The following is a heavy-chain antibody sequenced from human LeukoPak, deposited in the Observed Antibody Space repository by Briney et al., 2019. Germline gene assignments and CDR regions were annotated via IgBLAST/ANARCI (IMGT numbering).Heavy chain of an antibody. Sequence: GRSLRPSCAASGFTFSSYGMHWVRQAPGKGLEWVAVISYDGSNKYYADSVKGRFTISRDNSKNTLYLQMNSLRAEDTAVYYCAKVLGGYVPFDYWGQGTLVTVSS. CDR2: ISYDGSNK. J-gene: IGHJ4*02. CDR1: GFTFSSYG. V-gene: IGHV3-30*18. CDR3: AKVLGGYVPFDY. D-gene: IGHD3-22*01.